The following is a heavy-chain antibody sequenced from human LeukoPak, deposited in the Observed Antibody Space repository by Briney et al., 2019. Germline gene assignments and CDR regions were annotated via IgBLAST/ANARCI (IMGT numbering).Heavy chain of an antibody. D-gene: IGHD5-24*01. CDR1: GYNFITIA. J-gene: IGHJ6*03. CDR2: SSAYNGDG. Sequence: ASVKVSCQASGYNFITIATSWVRQAPGQGLEWMGWSSAYNGDGNFVQKFQGRVAMTTDTSTNTAYMELRSLRYDDTAVYYCARGGPWVVATINDYYLDVWGKGTTVTVSS. CDR3: ARGGPWVVATINDYYLDV. V-gene: IGHV1-18*01.